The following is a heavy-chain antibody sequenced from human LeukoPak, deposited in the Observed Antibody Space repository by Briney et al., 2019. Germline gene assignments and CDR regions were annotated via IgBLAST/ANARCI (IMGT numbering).Heavy chain of an antibody. CDR1: GFIFSSYW. V-gene: IGHV3-74*01. CDR3: AAAYSSSGLSY. D-gene: IGHD6-6*01. Sequence: PGGSLRLSCAASGFIFSSYWMHWARQAPGKGLVWVSRINSDGSSTNYADSVKGRFTISRDNAKNTLYLQMNSLRAEDTAVYYCAAAYSSSGLSYWGQGTLVTVSS. CDR2: INSDGSST. J-gene: IGHJ4*02.